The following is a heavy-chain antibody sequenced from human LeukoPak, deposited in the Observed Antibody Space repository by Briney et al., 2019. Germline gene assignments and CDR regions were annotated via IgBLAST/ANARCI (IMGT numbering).Heavy chain of an antibody. V-gene: IGHV3-74*01. CDR3: ARDSGYSLDY. CDR2: INTDGSST. D-gene: IGHD5-12*01. J-gene: IGHJ4*02. Sequence: GGSLRLSCAASGFTFRSFWMHWVRQAPGKGLVWVSRINTDGSSTTYADYVKGRFTISRDNAKNTLYLQMSTLRAEDTAVYYCARDSGYSLDYWGQGSLVTVSS. CDR1: GFTFRSFW.